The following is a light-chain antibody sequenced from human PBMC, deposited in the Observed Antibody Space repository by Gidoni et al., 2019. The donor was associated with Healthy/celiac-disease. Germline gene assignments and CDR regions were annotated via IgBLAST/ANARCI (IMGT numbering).Light chain of an antibody. CDR1: QSVSSN. Sequence: EIVMTQSPATLSVSTGERATLSCRASQSVSSNLAWYQQKPVQAPRLLIYGESTRAPGIPARFSGSGSGTEFTLTISSLQSEDFAVYYCQQYNNWPLTFGGGTKVEIK. CDR3: QQYNNWPLT. J-gene: IGKJ4*01. V-gene: IGKV3-15*01. CDR2: GES.